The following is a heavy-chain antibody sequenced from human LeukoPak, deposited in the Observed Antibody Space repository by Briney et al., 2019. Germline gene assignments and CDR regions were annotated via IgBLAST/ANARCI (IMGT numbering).Heavy chain of an antibody. V-gene: IGHV3-21*01. CDR2: ISSSSSYI. D-gene: IGHD2-2*01. Sequence: PGGSLRLSCAASGFTFSSYSMNWVRQAPGKGLEWVSSISSSSSYIYYADSVKGRFTISRDNAKNSLYLQMNSLRAEDTAVYYCARGGISSYQPYYYYYMDVWGKGTTVTVSS. J-gene: IGHJ6*03. CDR1: GFTFSSYS. CDR3: ARGGISSYQPYYYYYMDV.